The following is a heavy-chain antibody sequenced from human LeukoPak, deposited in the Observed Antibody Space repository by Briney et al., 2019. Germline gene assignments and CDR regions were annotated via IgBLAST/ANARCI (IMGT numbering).Heavy chain of an antibody. Sequence: PGGSLRLSCAASGFTFRSYWMRWVRQAPGKGLEWVANIKQDGSEKNYVDSVEGRFTISRDNAKNSLYLQMNSLRAEDTAVYYCAKESGPWGQGTLVTVSS. CDR2: IKQDGSEK. V-gene: IGHV3-7*03. J-gene: IGHJ5*02. D-gene: IGHD1-26*01. CDR3: AKESGP. CDR1: GFTFRSYW.